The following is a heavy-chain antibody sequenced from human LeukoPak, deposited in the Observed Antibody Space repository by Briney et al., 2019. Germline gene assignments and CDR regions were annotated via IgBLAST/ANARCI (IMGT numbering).Heavy chain of an antibody. Sequence: GGSLRLSCAPSGFSFSIHDMTWVREAPGKELEWVSTISNSDNSTYYADSVKGRFTFSRDNSKNTLYLQMNSLRAEDTAVYYCVITDVGDGYNMGGFDYWGQGTLVTVSS. CDR3: VITDVGDGYNMGGFDY. CDR2: ISNSDNST. J-gene: IGHJ4*02. CDR1: GFSFSIHD. D-gene: IGHD5-24*01. V-gene: IGHV3-23*01.